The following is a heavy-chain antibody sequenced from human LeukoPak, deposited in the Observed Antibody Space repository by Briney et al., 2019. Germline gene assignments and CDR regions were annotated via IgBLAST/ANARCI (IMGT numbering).Heavy chain of an antibody. Sequence: GGSLRLSCAASGFSFSSYWMHWVRKAPGKGLVWVARISPDGSSALSADSVRGRFTISRDNADNTLYLQLNSLRAEDTAVYYCARVSFCPRCHFDYWGQGTLVTVSS. CDR2: ISPDGSSA. J-gene: IGHJ4*02. CDR3: ARVSFCPRCHFDY. V-gene: IGHV3-74*03. CDR1: GFSFSSYW. D-gene: IGHD2/OR15-2a*01.